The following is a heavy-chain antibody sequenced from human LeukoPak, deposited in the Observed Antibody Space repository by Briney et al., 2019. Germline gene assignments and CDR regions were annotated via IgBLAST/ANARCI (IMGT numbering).Heavy chain of an antibody. CDR2: INPNSGGT. Sequence: ASVKVSCKASGYTFTGYYMHWVRQAPGQGLEWMGWINPNSGGTNYAQKFQGRVTMTRDTSISTAYMELSRLRSDDTAVYYCARELDSSGYYEDYWGQGTLVTVSS. CDR1: GYTFTGYY. J-gene: IGHJ4*02. D-gene: IGHD3-22*01. V-gene: IGHV1-2*02. CDR3: ARELDSSGYYEDY.